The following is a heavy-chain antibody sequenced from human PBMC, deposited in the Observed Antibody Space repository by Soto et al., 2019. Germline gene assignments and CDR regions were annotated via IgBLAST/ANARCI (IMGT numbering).Heavy chain of an antibody. CDR2: IYHSGST. D-gene: IGHD6-6*01. Sequence: PSETLSLTCAVSVGSISSGGYSWSWIRQPPGKGLEWIGYIYHSGSTYYNPSLKSRVTISVDRSKNQFSLKLSSVTAADTAVYYCARVRAPAARQFYFDYWGQGTLVTVSS. J-gene: IGHJ4*02. CDR3: ARVRAPAARQFYFDY. CDR1: VGSISSGGYS. V-gene: IGHV4-30-2*01.